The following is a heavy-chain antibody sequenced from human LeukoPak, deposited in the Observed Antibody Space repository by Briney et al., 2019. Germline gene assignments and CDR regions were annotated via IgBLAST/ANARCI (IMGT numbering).Heavy chain of an antibody. CDR3: AKGGAVSSKSITMIRGTRRYYYYMDV. CDR1: GFTFSSYA. CDR2: ISSNGGST. D-gene: IGHD3-10*01. J-gene: IGHJ6*03. V-gene: IGHV3-64*01. Sequence: GGSGRLSCAASGFTFSSYAMHWIRQAPGKGLEYVSAISSNGGSTYYANSVKGRFTISRDNSKNTLYLQMGSLRAEDMAVYYCAKGGAVSSKSITMIRGTRRYYYYMDVWGKGTTVTISS.